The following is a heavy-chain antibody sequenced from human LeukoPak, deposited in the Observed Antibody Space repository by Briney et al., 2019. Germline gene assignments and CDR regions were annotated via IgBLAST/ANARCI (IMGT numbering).Heavy chain of an antibody. V-gene: IGHV4-59*08. CDR2: IYYSGST. Sequence: SETLSLTCTVSGGSISSYYWSWIRQPPGKGLEWIGYIYYSGSTNYNPSLKSRVTISVDTSKNQFSLKLSSVTAADTAVYYCARGPPRYCSSTSCEFDYWGQGTLVTVSS. CDR1: GGSISSYY. CDR3: ARGPPRYCSSTSCEFDY. J-gene: IGHJ4*02. D-gene: IGHD2-2*01.